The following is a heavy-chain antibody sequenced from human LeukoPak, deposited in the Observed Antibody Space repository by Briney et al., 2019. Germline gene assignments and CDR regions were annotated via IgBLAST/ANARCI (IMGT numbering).Heavy chain of an antibody. CDR3: ARSIAAAGTFYYYYYYMDV. D-gene: IGHD6-13*01. J-gene: IGHJ6*03. V-gene: IGHV4-39*07. Sequence: PSETLSLTCTVSGGSISSSSYYWGWIRQPPGKGLEWIGSIYYSGSTYYNPSLKSRVTISVDTSKNQFSLKLSSVTAADTAVYYCARSIAAAGTFYYYYYYMDVWGKGTTVTVSS. CDR1: GGSISSSSYY. CDR2: IYYSGST.